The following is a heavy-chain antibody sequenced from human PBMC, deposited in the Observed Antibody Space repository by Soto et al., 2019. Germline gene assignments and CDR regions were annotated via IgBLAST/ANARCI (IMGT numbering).Heavy chain of an antibody. CDR2: MNPNSGNT. V-gene: IGHV1-8*01. Sequence: GASVKVSCKASGYTFTSYDINWVRQAPGQGLEWMGWMNPNSGNTGYAQKFQGRVSMTRNASINTAYMELTSLRSEDTAVYYCARGFWGRYGDYAPDYWGLGTLVTVPQ. CDR1: GYTFTSYD. CDR3: ARGFWGRYGDYAPDY. J-gene: IGHJ4*02. D-gene: IGHD4-17*01.